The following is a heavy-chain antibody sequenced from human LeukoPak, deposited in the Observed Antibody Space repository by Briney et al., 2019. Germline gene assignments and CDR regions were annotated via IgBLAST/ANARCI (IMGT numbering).Heavy chain of an antibody. CDR2: IYYSGST. J-gene: IGHJ3*02. CDR1: GGSISSYY. V-gene: IGHV4-59*01. CDR3: ARDLRMALPDAFDI. D-gene: IGHD5-24*01. Sequence: SETLSLTCTVSGGSISSYYWSWIRQPPGKGLEWIGYIYYSGSTNYNPSLKSRVTISVDTSKNQFSLKLSSVTAADTAVYYCARDLRMALPDAFDIWGQGTMVTVSS.